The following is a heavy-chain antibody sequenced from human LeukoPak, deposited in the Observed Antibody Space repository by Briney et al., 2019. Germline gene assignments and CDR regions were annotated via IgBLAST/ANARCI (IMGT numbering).Heavy chain of an antibody. CDR1: GFTFSSYE. CDR3: AKGGYEYDSSGHNYFDY. CDR2: ISYDGSNE. Sequence: HPGGSLRLSCAASGFTFSSYEMNWVRQAPGKGLEWVAIISYDGSNEYYADSVKGRFTISRDNSKNTLYLQMNSLRAADTAVYYCAKGGYEYDSSGHNYFDYWGQGSQVTVSS. V-gene: IGHV3-30*04. J-gene: IGHJ4*02. D-gene: IGHD3-22*01.